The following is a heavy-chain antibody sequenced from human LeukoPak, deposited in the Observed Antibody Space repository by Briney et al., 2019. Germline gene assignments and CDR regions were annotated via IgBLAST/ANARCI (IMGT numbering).Heavy chain of an antibody. CDR2: LNSDGNIT. CDR3: ARELSGTSSRHFDY. Sequence: GGSLRLSCAASGFTFTNYWMHWVRQAPGKGPVWVSRLNSDGNITTYADSVRGRFTISRDNAKNALYLQMNSLRAEDTAVYYCARELSGTSSRHFDYWGQGTLVTVSS. CDR1: GFTFTNYW. D-gene: IGHD2-2*01. J-gene: IGHJ4*02. V-gene: IGHV3-74*01.